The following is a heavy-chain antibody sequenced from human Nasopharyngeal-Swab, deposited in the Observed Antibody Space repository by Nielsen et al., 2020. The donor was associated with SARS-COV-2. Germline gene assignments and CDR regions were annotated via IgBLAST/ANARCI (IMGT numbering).Heavy chain of an antibody. CDR3: ARAGDAYDFWSGYPDYYGMDV. Sequence: GSLRLSCTVSGGSISSYYWSWIRQPPGKGLEWIGYIYYSGSTNYNPSLKSRVTISVDTSNNQFSLKLSSVTAADTAVYYCARAGDAYDFWSGYPDYYGMDVWGQGTTVTVSS. CDR1: GGSISSYY. D-gene: IGHD3-3*01. V-gene: IGHV4-59*01. J-gene: IGHJ6*02. CDR2: IYYSGST.